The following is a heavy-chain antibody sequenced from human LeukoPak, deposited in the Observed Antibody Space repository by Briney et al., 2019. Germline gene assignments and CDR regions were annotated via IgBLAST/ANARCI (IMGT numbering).Heavy chain of an antibody. CDR2: IYYSGST. J-gene: IGHJ4*02. CDR3: AMSLYCSGGSCYGTFDY. CDR1: GGSISSSSYY. D-gene: IGHD2-15*01. V-gene: IGHV4-39*07. Sequence: PSETLSLTFTVSGGSISSSSYYWGWIRQPPGKGLEWIGSIYYSGSTYYNPSLKSRVTISVDTSKNQFSLKLSSVTAADTAVYYCAMSLYCSGGSCYGTFDYWGQGTLVTVSS.